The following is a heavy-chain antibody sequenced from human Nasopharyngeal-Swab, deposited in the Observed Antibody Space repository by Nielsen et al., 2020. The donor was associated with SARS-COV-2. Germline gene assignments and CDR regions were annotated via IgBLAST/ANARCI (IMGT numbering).Heavy chain of an antibody. V-gene: IGHV3-48*04. J-gene: IGHJ4*02. CDR3: AREDGSYYGY. CDR2: ISSSSSTI. D-gene: IGHD1-26*01. Sequence: GESLKISCAASGFTFSSYSMNWVRQAPGKGLEWVSYISSSSSTIYYADSVKGRFTISRDNAKNSLYLQMNSLRAEDTAVYYCAREDGSYYGYWGQGTLVTVSS. CDR1: GFTFSSYS.